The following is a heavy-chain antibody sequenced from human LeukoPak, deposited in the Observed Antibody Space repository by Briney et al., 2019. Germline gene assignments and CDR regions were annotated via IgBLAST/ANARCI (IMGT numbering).Heavy chain of an antibody. CDR1: GFTFSSYL. J-gene: IGHJ4*02. Sequence: GGALRLSFAASGFTFSSYLMSWVRQAPGKGLEWVANINQDGSEKYYVDSVKGRFTISRDNAKNSLYLQMNSLRAEDTAVYYCARGRRSRRGYSGYDLPDYWGQGTLVTVSS. V-gene: IGHV3-7*01. CDR3: ARGRRSRRGYSGYDLPDY. CDR2: INQDGSEK. D-gene: IGHD5-12*01.